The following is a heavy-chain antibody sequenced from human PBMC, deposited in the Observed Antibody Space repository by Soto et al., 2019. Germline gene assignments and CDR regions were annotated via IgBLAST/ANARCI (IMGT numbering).Heavy chain of an antibody. CDR2: IYHSGST. J-gene: IGHJ4*02. CDR3: ARAGGLGAVAVDY. Sequence: QLQLQESGSGLVKPSQTLSLTCAVSGGSISIGGYSWIWIRQPPGKGLEWIGYIYHSGSTYYNPSLKSRVTISVDRSKNQFSLKLSSVTAADTAVYYCARAGGLGAVAVDYWGQRTLVTVSS. V-gene: IGHV4-30-2*01. D-gene: IGHD6-19*01. CDR1: GGSISIGGYS.